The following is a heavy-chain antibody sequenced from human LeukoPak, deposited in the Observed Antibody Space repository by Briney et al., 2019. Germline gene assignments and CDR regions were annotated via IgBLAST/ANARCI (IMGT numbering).Heavy chain of an antibody. CDR3: ARTSGILYYFDY. CDR2: IYYSGST. V-gene: IGHV4-59*12. D-gene: IGHD1-26*01. J-gene: IGHJ4*02. CDR1: GGSISSYY. Sequence: PSETLSLTCTVSGGSISSYYWSWIRQPPGKGLEWIGYIYYSGSTNYNPSLKSRVTISVDTSKNQFSLKLSSVTAADTAVYYCARTSGILYYFDYWGQGTLVTVSS.